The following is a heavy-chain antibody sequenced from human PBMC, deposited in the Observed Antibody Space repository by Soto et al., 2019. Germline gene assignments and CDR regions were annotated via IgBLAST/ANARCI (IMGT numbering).Heavy chain of an antibody. CDR2: ISAHNGNT. J-gene: IGHJ4*02. CDR3: ARGRDGGY. D-gene: IGHD3-10*01. CDR1: GYAFTTYG. V-gene: IGHV1-18*01. Sequence: QVHLVQSGAEVKKPGASVKVSCKGSGYAFTTYGITWVRQAHGQGLEWMGWISAHNGNTNYAQRLQGGVTVTRDTSTSTAYMELRSLRSDATAVYYCARGRDGGYWGQGAVVTVSS.